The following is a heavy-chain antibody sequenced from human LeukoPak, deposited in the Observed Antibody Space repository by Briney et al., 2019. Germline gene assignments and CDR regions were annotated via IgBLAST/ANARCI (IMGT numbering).Heavy chain of an antibody. Sequence: GGSLRLSCEATGFTFSSYWMHWVRQDPGKGLVWVSRMNSDGSSTSHADSVRGRFTISRDNAKNTLYLQMNSLRAEDTAVYYCAREHNTAAAIDYWGQGTLVTVSS. CDR1: GFTFSSYW. V-gene: IGHV3-74*01. CDR3: AREHNTAAAIDY. D-gene: IGHD6-13*01. CDR2: MNSDGSST. J-gene: IGHJ4*02.